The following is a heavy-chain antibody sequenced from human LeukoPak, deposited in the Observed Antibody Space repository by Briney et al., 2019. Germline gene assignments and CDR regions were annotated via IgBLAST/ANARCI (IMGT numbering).Heavy chain of an antibody. CDR2: INPNSGGT. CDR1: GYTFTGYY. D-gene: IGHD1/OR15-1a*01. V-gene: IGHV1-2*02. Sequence: ASVKVSCKASGYTFTGYYMHWVRQAPGQGLEWMGWINPNSGGTNYAQKFQGRVTMTRDTSISTAYMELSRLRSDDTAVYYCARGDLTNYYYYMDVWAKGPRSPSP. CDR3: ARGDLTNYYYYMDV. J-gene: IGHJ6*03.